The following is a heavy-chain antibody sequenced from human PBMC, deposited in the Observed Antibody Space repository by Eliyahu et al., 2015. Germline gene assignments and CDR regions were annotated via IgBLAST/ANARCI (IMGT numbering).Heavy chain of an antibody. V-gene: IGHV1-3*01. D-gene: IGHD4-11*01. Sequence: QVQLVQSGAEVKKPGASVKVSCKASGYTFXSYAMHWVRQAXGQRLEWXGWINAGNGNTKYXQKFQGRVTITRDTSASTAYMELSSLRSEDTAVYYCARGDYSNYVGVDYWGQGTLVTVSS. CDR1: GYTFXSYA. J-gene: IGHJ4*02. CDR3: ARGDYSNYVGVDY. CDR2: INAGNGNT.